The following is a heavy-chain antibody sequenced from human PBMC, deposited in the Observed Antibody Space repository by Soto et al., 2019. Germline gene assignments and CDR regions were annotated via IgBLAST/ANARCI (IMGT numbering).Heavy chain of an antibody. J-gene: IGHJ6*02. Sequence: ASVKVSCKASGYTFTSYDINWVRQATGQGLEWMGWMNPNSGNTGYAQKFQGRVTMTRNTSKSTAYMELSSLRSEDTAVYYCARGLRFLEWLHGMDVWGQGTTVTVSS. CDR2: MNPNSGNT. V-gene: IGHV1-8*01. CDR1: GYTFTSYD. CDR3: ARGLRFLEWLHGMDV. D-gene: IGHD3-3*01.